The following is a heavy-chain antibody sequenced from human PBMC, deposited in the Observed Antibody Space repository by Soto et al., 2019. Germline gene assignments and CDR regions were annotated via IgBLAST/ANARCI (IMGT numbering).Heavy chain of an antibody. CDR3: ARRGSGSYCEY. D-gene: IGHD1-26*01. CDR1: GFTFSSYA. CDR2: ISGSGGST. J-gene: IGHJ4*02. V-gene: IGHV3-23*01. Sequence: EVQLLESGGGLVQPGGSLRLSCAASGFTFSSYAMRWVRQAPGKGLEWVSAISGSGGSTYYADSVKGRFTISRDNSKNTLDLQMNSRRAEDTAVYYCARRGSGSYCEYWGQGTLVTVSS.